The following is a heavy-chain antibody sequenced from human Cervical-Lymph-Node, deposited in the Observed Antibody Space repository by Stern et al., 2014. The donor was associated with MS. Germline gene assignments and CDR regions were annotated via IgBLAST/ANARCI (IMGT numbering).Heavy chain of an antibody. CDR3: AREGADNDAFDV. CDR1: GYTFIDYY. J-gene: IGHJ3*01. D-gene: IGHD1-26*01. Sequence: VQLVQSGSEVKKPGASVTVSCRTSGYTFIDYYIHWVRQAPGQGLEWMGIINLSDGATTYAEKFQGRVTMTRDTSTNTAYMQLGSLTSEDTAVFFCAREGADNDAFDVRGQGTMVTVSS. V-gene: IGHV1-46*03. CDR2: INLSDGAT.